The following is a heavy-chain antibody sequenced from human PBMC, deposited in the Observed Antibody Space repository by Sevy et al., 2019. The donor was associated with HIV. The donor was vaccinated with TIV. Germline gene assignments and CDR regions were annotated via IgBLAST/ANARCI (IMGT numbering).Heavy chain of an antibody. CDR3: ARGGETPRGFDP. V-gene: IGHV4-4*02. CDR2: IYHSGYT. CDR1: GGSISSVNW. J-gene: IGHJ5*02. Sequence: SENLSLTCAVSGGSISSVNWWHWVRQPPGKGLEWIGEIYHSGYTNYNPSLKSRVTISVDNSKNQFSLKLSFVTAADTAVYDCARGGETPRGFDPWGQGSLVTVSS. D-gene: IGHD3-16*01.